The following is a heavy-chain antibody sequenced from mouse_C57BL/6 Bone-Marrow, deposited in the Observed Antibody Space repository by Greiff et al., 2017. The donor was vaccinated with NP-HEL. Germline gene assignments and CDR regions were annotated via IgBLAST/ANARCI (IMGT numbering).Heavy chain of an antibody. Sequence: QVQLQQSGPGLAQPSQSLSITCTVSGFSFTSYGVHWVRQPPGKGLEWLGVLWSGGSTDYNAAFISRLSTSKDNSKSKVFIKMNSLQADDTAIYYCARWCSNGWFAYWGQGTLVTVSA. J-gene: IGHJ3*01. CDR1: GFSFTSYG. D-gene: IGHD2-5*01. CDR2: LWSGGST. CDR3: ARWCSNGWFAY. V-gene: IGHV2-4*02.